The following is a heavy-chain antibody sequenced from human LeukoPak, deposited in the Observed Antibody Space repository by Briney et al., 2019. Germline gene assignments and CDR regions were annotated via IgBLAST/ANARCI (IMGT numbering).Heavy chain of an antibody. CDR2: INPNGGTT. CDR3: ARDRRLNWFDP. J-gene: IGHJ5*02. CDR1: GYTFTTYY. Sequence: ASVKVSCKASGYTFTTYYIHWVRQAPGQGLEWMGIINPNGGTTNYAQKFQGRVTMIRDTSTSTVYMELSSLTSEDTAVYYCARDRRLNWFDPWGQGTLVTVSS. V-gene: IGHV1-46*01.